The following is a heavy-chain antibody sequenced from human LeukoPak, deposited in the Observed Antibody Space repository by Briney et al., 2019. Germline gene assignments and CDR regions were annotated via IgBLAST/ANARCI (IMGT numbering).Heavy chain of an antibody. CDR2: VSASGGST. V-gene: IGHV3-23*01. Sequence: GGSLRLSCEASGFTFSTYAMSWVRQAPGKGLEWVSAVSASGGSTYFADSVKGRFTISRDNSKNTLSLQMNSLRAEDTAVYYCARRISGASYAFDIWGQGTMVTVSS. CDR3: ARRISGASYAFDI. CDR1: GFTFSTYA. J-gene: IGHJ3*02.